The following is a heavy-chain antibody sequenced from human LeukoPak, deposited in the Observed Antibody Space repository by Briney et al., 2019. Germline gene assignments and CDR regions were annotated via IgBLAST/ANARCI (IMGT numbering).Heavy chain of an antibody. D-gene: IGHD1-26*01. CDR3: AKDLGWELPAEAY. V-gene: IGHV3-23*01. CDR2: IYGSGVSI. Sequence: GGSLRLSCVASGFTFGKYVMNWVRQAPGKGLEWLATIYGSGVSISYADSVKGRFTISRDNSKNTLYLQMNSLRAEDTAMYFCAKDLGWELPAEAYWGQGILVTVSS. CDR1: GFTFGKYV. J-gene: IGHJ4*02.